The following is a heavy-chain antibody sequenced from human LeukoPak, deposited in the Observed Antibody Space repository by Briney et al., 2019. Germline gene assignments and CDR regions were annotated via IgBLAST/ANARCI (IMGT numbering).Heavy chain of an antibody. D-gene: IGHD5-18*01. Sequence: PGGSLRLSCAASGSTFDDYAMHWVRQAPGKGLEWVSGISWNSGSIGYADSVKGRFTISRDNAKNSLYLQMNSLRAEDTALYYCAKAGGMDTAMANNWFDPWGQGTLVTVSS. CDR1: GSTFDDYA. V-gene: IGHV3-9*01. CDR3: AKAGGMDTAMANNWFDP. J-gene: IGHJ5*02. CDR2: ISWNSGSI.